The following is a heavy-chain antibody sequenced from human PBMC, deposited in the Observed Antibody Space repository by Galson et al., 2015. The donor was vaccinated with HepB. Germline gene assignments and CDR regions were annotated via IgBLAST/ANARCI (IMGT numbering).Heavy chain of an antibody. CDR2: ISYDGSNK. CDR3: ARERRSSGWYEVHP. J-gene: IGHJ5*02. Sequence: SLRLSCAASGFTFSSYAMHWVRQAPGKGLEWVAVISYDGSNKYYADSVKGRFTISRDNSKNTLYLQMNSLRAEDTAVYYCARERRSSGWYEVHPWGQGTLVTVSS. D-gene: IGHD6-19*01. V-gene: IGHV3-30-3*01. CDR1: GFTFSSYA.